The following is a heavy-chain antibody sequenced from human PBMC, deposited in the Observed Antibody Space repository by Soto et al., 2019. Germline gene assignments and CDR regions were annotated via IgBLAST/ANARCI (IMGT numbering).Heavy chain of an antibody. CDR1: RLSFRGYA. V-gene: IGHV3-30-3*01. J-gene: IGHJ5*02. CDR2: VSHDGNRE. CDR3: ARVGFGYSLGNGFDP. D-gene: IGHD5-18*01. Sequence: GGSLRLSCAASRLSFRGYAVNWVRQAPGKGLEWVAVVSHDGNREFYTDSVKGRFTVSRDDSKNTVYLQMNSLRDEDTAVYHCARVGFGYSLGNGFDPRGQGTLVTVSS.